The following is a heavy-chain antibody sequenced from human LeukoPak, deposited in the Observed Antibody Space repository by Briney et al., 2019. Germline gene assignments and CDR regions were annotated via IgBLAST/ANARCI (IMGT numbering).Heavy chain of an antibody. CDR2: IIQDGSEK. D-gene: IGHD3-9*01. CDR3: AGGITDWIFDY. CDR1: GFTFSSYW. V-gene: IGHV3-7*01. Sequence: GGSLRLSCAASGFTFSSYWMSWVRQAPGKGLEWVANIIQDGSEKYYVDSVKGRFTISRDNAKNSLYLQMNSLRAEDTAVYYCAGGITDWIFDYWGQGTLVTVSS. J-gene: IGHJ4*02.